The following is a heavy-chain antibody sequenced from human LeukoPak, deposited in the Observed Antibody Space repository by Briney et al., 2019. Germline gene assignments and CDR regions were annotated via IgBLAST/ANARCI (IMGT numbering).Heavy chain of an antibody. J-gene: IGHJ4*02. CDR3: AGGPPRTYYYGSGSYRTFDY. CDR1: GGSFSGYY. Sequence: PSETLSLTCAVYGGSFSGYYWSWIRQPPGKGLEWIGEINHSGSTNYNPSLKSRVTISVDTSKNQFSLKLSSVTAADTAVYYCAGGPPRTYYYGSGSYRTFDYWGQGTLVTVSS. CDR2: INHSGST. V-gene: IGHV4-34*01. D-gene: IGHD3-10*01.